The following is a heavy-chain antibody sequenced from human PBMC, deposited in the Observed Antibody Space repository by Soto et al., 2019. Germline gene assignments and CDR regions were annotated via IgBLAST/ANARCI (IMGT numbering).Heavy chain of an antibody. CDR2: ISVSDPGT. J-gene: IGHJ3*02. D-gene: IGHD1-7*01. CDR3: TKGNCLDI. Sequence: EVQLLESGGGLVQPGGSLRLSCAASGFTFGSHDMSWVRQAPGKVVEWVSSISVSDPGTYYADSVKGRFTLSRDSSKNTLFLQMDSLRAEDTALYYCTKGNCLDIWGQGTMVTVSS. CDR1: GFTFGSHD. V-gene: IGHV3-23*01.